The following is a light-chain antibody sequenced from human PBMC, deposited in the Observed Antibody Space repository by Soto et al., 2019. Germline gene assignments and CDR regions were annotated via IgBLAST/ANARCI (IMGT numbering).Light chain of an antibody. Sequence: QSALTQPASVSGSPGQSITISCTGTSRDVGAYDYASWYLQYPDKAPQLLIYYVDHRPSGVSSRFSGSKSGNTASLTISGLQAEDEGDYYCCSYADGSIYFFGTGTKVTVL. J-gene: IGLJ1*01. V-gene: IGLV2-14*03. CDR2: YVD. CDR3: CSYADGSIYF. CDR1: SRDVGAYDY.